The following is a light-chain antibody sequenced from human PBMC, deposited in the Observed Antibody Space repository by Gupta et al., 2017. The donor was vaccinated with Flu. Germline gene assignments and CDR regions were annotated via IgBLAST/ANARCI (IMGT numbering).Light chain of an antibody. CDR2: EGA. CDR3: RKCTHPWT. CDR1: QSHGDSDGNTY. J-gene: IGKJ2*02. Sequence: PLTLGQPASISCRSSQSHGDSDGNTYLHWFQQRPGQSPRRVIYEGANRDPGGSDRFSCSGACTDFTRKISSVEAEDVGVYYCRKCTHPWTFGQGTKLEIK. V-gene: IGKV2-30*01.